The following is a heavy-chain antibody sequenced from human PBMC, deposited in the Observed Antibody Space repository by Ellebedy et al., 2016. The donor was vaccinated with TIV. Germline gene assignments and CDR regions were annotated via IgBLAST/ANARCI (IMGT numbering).Heavy chain of an antibody. CDR2: FFSGGNT. CDR1: GFTVSSHY. V-gene: IGHV3-66*01. J-gene: IGHJ3*02. D-gene: IGHD5-24*01. Sequence: GESLKISCAASGFTVSSHYMRWVRQAPGKGLEWVSVFFSGGNTYYADSVKGRFIISRDNSENTLYLHMNSLRGEDTAVYYCAEMGVRVPDAFDIWGQGTMVTVSS. CDR3: AEMGVRVPDAFDI.